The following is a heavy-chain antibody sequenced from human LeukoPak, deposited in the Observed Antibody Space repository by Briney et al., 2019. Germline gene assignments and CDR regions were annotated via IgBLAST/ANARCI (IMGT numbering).Heavy chain of an antibody. V-gene: IGHV4-4*07. CDR1: GGFISSYY. Sequence: SDTLSLTCTVSGGFISSYYWSWLRQPAGKGLEWIGRIYTSGSTNYNPSLKSRVTMSVDTSKNQVSLKLSSVTAADTAVYYCARDHRQLGYYYYGMDVWGQGTTVTVSS. D-gene: IGHD6-6*01. J-gene: IGHJ6*02. CDR2: IYTSGST. CDR3: ARDHRQLGYYYYGMDV.